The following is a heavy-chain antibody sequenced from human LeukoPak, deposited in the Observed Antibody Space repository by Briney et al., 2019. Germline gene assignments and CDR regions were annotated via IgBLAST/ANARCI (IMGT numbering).Heavy chain of an antibody. J-gene: IGHJ6*03. Sequence: GGSLRLSCAASGFTFSSYSMNWVRQAPGKGLEWVSSISSSSYIYYADSVKGRFTISRDNAKNSLYLQMNSLRAEDTAVYYCAKGPPIVVVPAATYYYYYYYMDVWGKGTTVTISS. CDR3: AKGPPIVVVPAATYYYYYYYMDV. V-gene: IGHV3-21*04. D-gene: IGHD2-2*01. CDR2: ISSSSYI. CDR1: GFTFSSYS.